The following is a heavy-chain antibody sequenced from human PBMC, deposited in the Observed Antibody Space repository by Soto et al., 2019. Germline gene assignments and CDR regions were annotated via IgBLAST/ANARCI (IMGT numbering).Heavy chain of an antibody. Sequence: QVQLVESGGGVVQPGRSLRLSCAASGFTFSSYGMHWVRQAPGKGLEWVAVISYDGSNKYYEDSVKGRFTISRDNSKNTLYLQMNSLRAEDTAVYHCAKVIVVVTDYYYGMDVWGQGTTVTVSS. J-gene: IGHJ6*02. CDR1: GFTFSSYG. V-gene: IGHV3-30*18. CDR2: ISYDGSNK. CDR3: AKVIVVVTDYYYGMDV. D-gene: IGHD2-21*02.